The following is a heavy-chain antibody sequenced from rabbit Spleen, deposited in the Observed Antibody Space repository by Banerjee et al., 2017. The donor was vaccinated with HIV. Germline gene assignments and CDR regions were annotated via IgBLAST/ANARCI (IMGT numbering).Heavy chain of an antibody. V-gene: IGHV1S7*01. CDR3: ARAIVPWLGLTRLDL. CDR1: GIDFTNYY. D-gene: IGHD4-1*01. CDR2: IYAAKGST. Sequence: QLTETGGGLVQPGGSLTLSCKASGIDFTNYYISWVRQAPGKGLEWIGIIYAAKGSTDYASWVNGRFTISSDNAQSTVDLKMTSLTAADMATYFCARAIVPWLGLTRLDLWGPGTLVTVS. J-gene: IGHJ3*01.